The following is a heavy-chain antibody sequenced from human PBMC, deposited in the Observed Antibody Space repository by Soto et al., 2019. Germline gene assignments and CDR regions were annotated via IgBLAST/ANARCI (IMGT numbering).Heavy chain of an antibody. J-gene: IGHJ4*02. V-gene: IGHV3-48*02. CDR1: GFTFSSYS. D-gene: IGHD4-17*01. CDR2: ISSSSSTI. CDR3: AREGQGTTFNEY. Sequence: GGSRRLSCAASGFTFSSYSMNWVRQAPGKGLEWVSYISSSSSTIYYADSVKGRFNISRDNAKNSLYLKMNSLRDEDTAVYYCAREGQGTTFNEYWGQGTMVTVSS.